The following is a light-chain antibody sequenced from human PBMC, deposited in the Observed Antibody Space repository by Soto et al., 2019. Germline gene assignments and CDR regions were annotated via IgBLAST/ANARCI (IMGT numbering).Light chain of an antibody. V-gene: IGLV2-14*01. CDR2: DVS. Sequence: QSVLTQPASGSGSPGQSITISCTGTSSDVGGYNYVSWYQQHPGKAPKLMIYDVSNRPSGVSNRFSGSKSGNTASLTISGLQAEDEADYYCSSYTRSSTLEVFCGGTKLTVL. J-gene: IGLJ2*01. CDR3: SSYTRSSTLEV. CDR1: SSDVGGYNY.